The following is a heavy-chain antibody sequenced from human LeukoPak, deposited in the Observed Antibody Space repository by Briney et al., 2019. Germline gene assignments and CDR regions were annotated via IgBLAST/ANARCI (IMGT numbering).Heavy chain of an antibody. J-gene: IGHJ5*02. CDR3: ARDAYGSGSRPFDP. CDR1: GFTFTIFD. D-gene: IGHD3-10*01. V-gene: IGHV3-23*01. CDR2: IRANGVDT. Sequence: PGGSLRLSCAASGFTFTIFDMTWVRQAPGKRLEWVSSIRANGVDTFYADSVRGRFTISRDNSKSTLYLQMNSLRAEDTAVYYCARDAYGSGSRPFDPWGQGTLVTVSS.